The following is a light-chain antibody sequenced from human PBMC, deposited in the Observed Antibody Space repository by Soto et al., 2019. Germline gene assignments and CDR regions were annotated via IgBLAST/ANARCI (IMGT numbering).Light chain of an antibody. CDR2: IDH. CDR1: SSNIEGNT. Sequence: QSALTQPPSLSGTPGQSVTISCSGSSSNIEGNTVHWYQHLPGTAPKLLIYIDHNRPSGIPDRFSGSKSGSSTSLAITGLQSEDEADYYCQSYDSSLIGLIFGLGTKLTVL. V-gene: IGLV1-44*01. J-gene: IGLJ2*01. CDR3: QSYDSSLIGLI.